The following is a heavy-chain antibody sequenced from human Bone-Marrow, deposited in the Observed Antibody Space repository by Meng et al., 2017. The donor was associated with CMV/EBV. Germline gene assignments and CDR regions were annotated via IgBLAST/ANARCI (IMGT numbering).Heavy chain of an antibody. V-gene: IGHV3-21*01. Sequence: GGSLRLSCAASGFTFSSYSMNWVRQAPGKGLEWVSSISSSSSYIYYADSVKGRFTISRDNAKNSLSLQMNSLRAEDTAVYYCARDAGDHYYYYGMDVWGQGTTVTVSS. CDR2: ISSSSSYI. CDR3: ARDAGDHYYYYGMDV. D-gene: IGHD6-13*01. CDR1: GFTFSSYS. J-gene: IGHJ6*02.